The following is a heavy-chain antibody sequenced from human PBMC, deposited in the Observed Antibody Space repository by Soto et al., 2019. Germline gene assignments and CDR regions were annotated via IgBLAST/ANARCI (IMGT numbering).Heavy chain of an antibody. Sequence: SETLSLTCTVSGDSISTDYCSCIRQSPGKGLGWIGFIYYGGSTNYNPSLKSRVTISVDTPKNQFSLKLSSVTAADTAVYYCAKNWNWGSLVHWGQGTLVTVSP. CDR3: AKNWNWGSLVH. V-gene: IGHV4-59*08. CDR2: IYYGGST. CDR1: GDSISTDY. D-gene: IGHD7-27*01. J-gene: IGHJ4*02.